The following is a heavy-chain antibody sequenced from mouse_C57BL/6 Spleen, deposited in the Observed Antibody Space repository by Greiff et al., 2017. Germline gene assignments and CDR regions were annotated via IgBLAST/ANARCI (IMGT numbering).Heavy chain of an antibody. D-gene: IGHD2-5*01. CDR1: GFNIKDDY. CDR2: IDPENGDT. V-gene: IGHV14-4*01. J-gene: IGHJ3*01. CDR3: TTRSNYVRFAY. Sequence: EVQLQQSGAELVRPGASVKLSCTASGFNIKDDYMHWVKQRPDQGLEWIGWIDPENGDTEYASKFQGKATITADTSSNTAYLRLSSLTSEDTAVYYCTTRSNYVRFAYWGQGTLVTVSA.